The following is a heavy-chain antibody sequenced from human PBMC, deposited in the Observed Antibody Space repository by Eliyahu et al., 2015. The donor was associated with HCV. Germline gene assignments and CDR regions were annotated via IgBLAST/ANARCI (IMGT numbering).Heavy chain of an antibody. D-gene: IGHD2-15*01. CDR2: IYPGDSDT. Sequence: EVQLVQSGAEVKKPGEXLKISCKGSGXRFTSYGXGXVRQMPGKGLEWMGIIYPGDSDTTYSPSFRGQVTISVDKSISTAYLQWSSLKASDTAMYYCARHEGCSGGSCYPDYWGQGTLVTVSS. CDR3: ARHEGCSGGSCYPDY. J-gene: IGHJ4*02. CDR1: GXRFTSYG. V-gene: IGHV5-51*01.